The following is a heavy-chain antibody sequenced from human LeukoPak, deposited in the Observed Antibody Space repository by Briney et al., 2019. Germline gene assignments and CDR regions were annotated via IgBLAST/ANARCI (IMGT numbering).Heavy chain of an antibody. CDR3: ARALRGRQLANWFDP. Sequence: SETLSLTCAVSGGSISSGGYSWSWIRQPPGKGLEWLGYIYHSGSTYYNPSLKSRVTISVDRSKNQFSLKLSSVTAADTAVYYCARALRGRQLANWFDPWGQGTLVTVSS. J-gene: IGHJ5*02. CDR1: GGSISSGGYS. CDR2: IYHSGST. V-gene: IGHV4-30-2*01. D-gene: IGHD6-13*01.